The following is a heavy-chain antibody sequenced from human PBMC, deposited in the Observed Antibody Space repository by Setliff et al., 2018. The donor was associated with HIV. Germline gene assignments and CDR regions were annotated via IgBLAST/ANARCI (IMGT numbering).Heavy chain of an antibody. D-gene: IGHD3-22*01. CDR2: IIPVFGTT. Sequence: SVKVSCKASGGTFSSYAISWVRQAPGQGLDWMGGIIPVFGTTNYAQKFQGRVTITADESTSTAYMELSSLRSEDTAVYYCARGGVYYYDSSGWSMDYWGQGTLGTSPQ. V-gene: IGHV1-69*13. CDR3: ARGGVYYYDSSGWSMDY. CDR1: GGTFSSYA. J-gene: IGHJ4*02.